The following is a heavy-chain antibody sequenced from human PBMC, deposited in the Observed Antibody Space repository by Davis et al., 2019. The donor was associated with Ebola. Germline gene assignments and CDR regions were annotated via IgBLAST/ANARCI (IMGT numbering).Heavy chain of an antibody. Sequence: ASVKVSCKASGYTFTSYGISWVRQAPGQGLEWMGWMNPNSGNTGYAQKFQGRVTMTRNTSISTAYMELSSLRAEDTAVYYCAKDLLEPRVPIFYYYYYGMDVWGKGTTVTVSS. J-gene: IGHJ6*04. V-gene: IGHV1-8*02. CDR3: AKDLLEPRVPIFYYYYYGMDV. CDR1: GYTFTSYG. CDR2: MNPNSGNT. D-gene: IGHD1-1*01.